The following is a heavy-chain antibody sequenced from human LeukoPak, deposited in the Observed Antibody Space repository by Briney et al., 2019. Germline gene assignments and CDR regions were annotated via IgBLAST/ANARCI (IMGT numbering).Heavy chain of an antibody. CDR3: ARQRDGADY. CDR2: IYPGDSYT. J-gene: IGHJ4*02. D-gene: IGHD5-24*01. Sequence: GESLKISCKGPGYSFSDYWIGWVRQMPGKGLESMGIIYPGDSYTNYSPSFQGHVSISADKSISTAYLQWSSLKASDTAMYYCARQRDGADYWGQGTLVTVSS. V-gene: IGHV5-51*01. CDR1: GYSFSDYW.